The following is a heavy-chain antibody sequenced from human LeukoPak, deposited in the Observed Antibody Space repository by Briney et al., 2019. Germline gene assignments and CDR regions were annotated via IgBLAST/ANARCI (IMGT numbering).Heavy chain of an antibody. CDR2: IWSDGSNK. CDR1: GFTLSNFG. V-gene: IGHV3-33*01. CDR3: ARVTMVAGASYNWFVV. J-gene: IGHJ5*02. D-gene: IGHD2-15*01. Sequence: GGSLRLSCAASGFTLSNFGMHWVRQAPGKGLEWVAVIWSDGSNKHYADSARGRFTISRDNSKNTLYLQMNSLRAEDTAVYYCARVTMVAGASYNWFVVWGQGTLVTVST.